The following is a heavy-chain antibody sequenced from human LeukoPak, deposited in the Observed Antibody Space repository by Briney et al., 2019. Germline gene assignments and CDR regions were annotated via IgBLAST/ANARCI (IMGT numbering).Heavy chain of an antibody. CDR2: ISYDGSNK. CDR1: GGTFSSYG. V-gene: IGHV3-30*03. CDR3: ARAQGQSRYGYGAAYYYYMDV. J-gene: IGHJ6*03. D-gene: IGHD5-18*01. Sequence: SCKASGGTFSSYGMHWVRQAPGKGLEWVAVISYDGSNKYYADSVKGRFTISRDNSKNTLYLQMNSLRADDTAVYYCARAQGQSRYGYGAAYYYYMDVWGKGTTVTVSS.